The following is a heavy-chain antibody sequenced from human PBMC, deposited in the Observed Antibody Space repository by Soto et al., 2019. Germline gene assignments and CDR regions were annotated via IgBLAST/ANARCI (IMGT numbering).Heavy chain of an antibody. J-gene: IGHJ4*02. CDR1: GGPLSSGGYY. CDR3: ARGFGLKYFDY. CDR2: IYYSGST. D-gene: IGHD3-10*01. Sequence: PSETLSLTCTVSGGPLSSGGYYWSWIRQHPGKGLEWIGYIYYSGSTYSNPSLKSRVTISVDTSKNQFSLKLSSVTAADTAVYYCARGFGLKYFDYWGQGTLVTVSS. V-gene: IGHV4-31*03.